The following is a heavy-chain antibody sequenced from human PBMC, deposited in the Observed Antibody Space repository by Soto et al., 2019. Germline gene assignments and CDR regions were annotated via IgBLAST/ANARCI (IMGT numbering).Heavy chain of an antibody. CDR3: ARGSYYYDFWSGPYPFDY. CDR2: MNPNSGNT. CDR1: GYTFTSYD. D-gene: IGHD3-3*01. J-gene: IGHJ4*02. Sequence: QVQLVQSGAEVKKPGASVKASCKASGYTFTSYDINWVRQATGQGLEWMGWMNPNSGNTGYAQKFQGRVTMTRNTSISTAYMELSSLRSEDTAVYYCARGSYYYDFWSGPYPFDYWGQGTLVTVSS. V-gene: IGHV1-8*01.